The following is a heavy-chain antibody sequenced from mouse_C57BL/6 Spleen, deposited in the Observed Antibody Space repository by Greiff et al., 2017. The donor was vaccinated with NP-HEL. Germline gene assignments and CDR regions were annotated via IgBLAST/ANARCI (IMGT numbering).Heavy chain of an antibody. J-gene: IGHJ1*03. Sequence: DVHLVESGGGLVKPGGSLKLSCAASGFTFSSYAMSWVRQTPEKRLEWVATISDGGSYTYYPDNVKGRFTISRDNAKNNLYLQMSHLKSEDTAMYYCAREDGPGSSFSYWYFDVWGTGTTVTVSS. V-gene: IGHV5-4*01. CDR2: ISDGGSYT. CDR1: GFTFSSYA. D-gene: IGHD1-1*01. CDR3: AREDGPGSSFSYWYFDV.